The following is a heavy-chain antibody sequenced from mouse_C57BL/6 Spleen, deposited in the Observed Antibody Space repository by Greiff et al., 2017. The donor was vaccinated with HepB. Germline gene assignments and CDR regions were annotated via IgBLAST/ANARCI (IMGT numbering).Heavy chain of an antibody. Sequence: VHLVESGPELVKPGASVKISCKASGYAFSSSWMNWVKQRPGKGLEWIGRIYPGDGDTNYNGKFKGKATLTADKSSSTAYMQLSSLTSEDSAVYFCASDGNSYAMDYWGQGTSVTVSS. CDR1: GYAFSSSW. V-gene: IGHV1-82*01. D-gene: IGHD2-1*01. J-gene: IGHJ4*01. CDR2: IYPGDGDT. CDR3: ASDGNSYAMDY.